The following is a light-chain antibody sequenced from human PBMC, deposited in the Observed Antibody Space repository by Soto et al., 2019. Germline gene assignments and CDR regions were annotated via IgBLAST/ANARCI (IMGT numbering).Light chain of an antibody. V-gene: IGLV2-14*03. CDR2: DVN. CDR3: ASFTRSVTVV. CDR1: SSDVGGYNY. Sequence: QSALTQPASVSGSPGQSITISCAGTSSDVGGYNYVSWYQQHPGKVPRLIISDVNKRPSGVSDRFSGSKSGNTASLTISGIRDEDEADYYCASFTRSVTVVFGGGTKLTVL. J-gene: IGLJ2*01.